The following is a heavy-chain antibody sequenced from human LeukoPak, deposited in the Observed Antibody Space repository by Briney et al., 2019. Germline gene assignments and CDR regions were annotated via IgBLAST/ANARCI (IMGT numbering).Heavy chain of an antibody. CDR2: ISPGGGT. Sequence: GSLRLSCAASGFTFSSYSMNWIRQPPGKGLEWIGQISPGGGTTYDPSLESRVTISLDTSKNQLFLKVNSVTAADTAVYYCARHGGYNFDYWGQGTLVAVTS. CDR3: ARHGGYNFDY. V-gene: IGHV4-34*01. D-gene: IGHD3-16*01. J-gene: IGHJ4*02. CDR1: GFTFSSYS.